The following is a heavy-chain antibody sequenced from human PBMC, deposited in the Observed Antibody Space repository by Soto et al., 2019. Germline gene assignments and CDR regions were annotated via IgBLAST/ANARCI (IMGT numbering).Heavy chain of an antibody. CDR1: GFTFSSHA. D-gene: IGHD3-16*01. V-gene: IGHV3-48*02. J-gene: IGHJ4*02. CDR3: ARDARNADYDY. Sequence: EVQLVESGGGLVQPGGSLRLSCAVSGFTFSSHAMNWVRQAPGKGLEWVAYIHSIGSIIYYADSVKGRFTISRDNAKKSLYQPMDSLRDEDTAVYYCARDARNADYDYWGQRHLVTVSS. CDR2: IHSIGSII.